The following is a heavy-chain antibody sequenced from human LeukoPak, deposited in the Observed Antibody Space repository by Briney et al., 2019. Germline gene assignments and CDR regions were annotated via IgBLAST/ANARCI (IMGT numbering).Heavy chain of an antibody. CDR3: RRTLQSVRDDYNSFDT. D-gene: IGHD5-24*01. J-gene: IGHJ5*02. Sequence: GGSLRLSCAASGFTLSSYSMTWVRQAPGKGLECVSSISSSRSFIYYADSVKGRFTISRDNAKNSLYLQMGSLRAEDTAVYYCRRTLQSVRDDYNSFDTWGQGTLVTVSS. CDR1: GFTLSSYS. V-gene: IGHV3-21*01. CDR2: ISSSRSFI.